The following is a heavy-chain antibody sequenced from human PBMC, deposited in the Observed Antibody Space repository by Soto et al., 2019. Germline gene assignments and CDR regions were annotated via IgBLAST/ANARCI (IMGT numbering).Heavy chain of an antibody. CDR1: GFTFSHYA. D-gene: IGHD1-26*01. V-gene: IGHV3-30*03. J-gene: IGHJ4*02. Sequence: QVQLVESGGGVVQPGRSLRLSCAASGFTFSHYAMHWVRQAPGKGLEWVALMSYDGSNEYYADSVKGRFTTSRANSKNALYLQVNGLRAKDTAVYYCARVGRPNSDCWGPLTLVTVAS. CDR2: MSYDGSNE. CDR3: ARVGRPNSDC.